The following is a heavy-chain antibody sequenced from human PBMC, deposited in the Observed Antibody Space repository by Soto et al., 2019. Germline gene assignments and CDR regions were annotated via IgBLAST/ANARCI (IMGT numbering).Heavy chain of an antibody. Sequence: ASVKVSCKASGYTFTSYGTSWVRQAPGQGLEWMGWISAYNGNTNYAQKLQGRVTMTTDTSTSTAYMELRSLRSDDTAVYYCARGTLYGGNSGFYYGMDVCGEGTTVTVSS. V-gene: IGHV1-18*01. CDR1: GYTFTSYG. J-gene: IGHJ6*02. D-gene: IGHD4-17*01. CDR2: ISAYNGNT. CDR3: ARGTLYGGNSGFYYGMDV.